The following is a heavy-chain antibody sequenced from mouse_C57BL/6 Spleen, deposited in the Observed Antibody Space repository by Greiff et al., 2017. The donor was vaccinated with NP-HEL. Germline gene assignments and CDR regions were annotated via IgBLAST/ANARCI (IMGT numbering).Heavy chain of an antibody. CDR2: INPNYGTT. D-gene: IGHD1-1*01. CDR3: AREGPIEYCGSSYGDFDV. CDR1: GYSFTDYN. V-gene: IGHV1-39*01. Sequence: VQLKQSGPELVKPGASVKISCKASGYSFTDYNMNWVKQSNGKSLEWIGVINPNYGTTSYNQKFKGKATLTVDQSSSTAYMQLTSLTSEDSAVYYCAREGPIEYCGSSYGDFDVWGTGTTVTVSS. J-gene: IGHJ1*03.